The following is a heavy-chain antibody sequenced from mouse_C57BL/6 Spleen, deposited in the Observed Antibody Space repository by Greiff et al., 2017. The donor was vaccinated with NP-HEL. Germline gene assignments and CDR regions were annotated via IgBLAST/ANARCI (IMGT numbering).Heavy chain of an antibody. D-gene: IGHD2-4*01. CDR2: INPSNGGT. Sequence: VQLQQSGTELVKPGASVKLSCKASGYTFTSYWMHWVKQRPGQGLEWIGNINPSNGGTNYNEKFKSKATLTVDKSSSTAYMQLSSLTSEDSAVYYCARVGLRPLYWYFDVWGTGTTVTVSS. J-gene: IGHJ1*03. V-gene: IGHV1-53*01. CDR3: ARVGLRPLYWYFDV. CDR1: GYTFTSYW.